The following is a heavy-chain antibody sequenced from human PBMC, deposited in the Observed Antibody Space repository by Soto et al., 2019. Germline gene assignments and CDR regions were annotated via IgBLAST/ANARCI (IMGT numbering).Heavy chain of an antibody. D-gene: IGHD6-13*01. J-gene: IGHJ4*02. CDR3: AKSYSSSRFYFDY. CDR2: IIGSCGST. V-gene: IGHV3-23*01. CDR1: GFTFSSPS. Sequence: PGGSLRLSCAASGFTFSSPSMNWVRQASGRGLEWVSTIIGSCGSTYYADSVKGRFTISRDNSKNTLYLQMNSLRAEDTAVYYCAKSYSSSRFYFDYWGQGTLVTVSS.